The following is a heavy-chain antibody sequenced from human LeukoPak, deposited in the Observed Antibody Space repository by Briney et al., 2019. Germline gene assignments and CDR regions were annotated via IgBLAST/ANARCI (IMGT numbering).Heavy chain of an antibody. Sequence: GGSLRLSCAASGFTFNTYAMHWVRQAPGKGLEWVAVISYDGGNKYYADSVKGRFTISRDNAKNTVFLQMNSLRAEDAAVYYCARVITGSTYGQFDYWGQGALATVSS. CDR3: ARVITGSTYGQFDY. D-gene: IGHD5-18*01. V-gene: IGHV3-30-3*01. CDR2: ISYDGGNK. J-gene: IGHJ4*02. CDR1: GFTFNTYA.